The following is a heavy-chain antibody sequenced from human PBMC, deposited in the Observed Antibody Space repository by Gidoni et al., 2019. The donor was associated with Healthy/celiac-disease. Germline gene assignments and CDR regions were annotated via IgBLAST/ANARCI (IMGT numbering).Heavy chain of an antibody. Sequence: EVQLVESGGGLVQPGGSLRLSCAASGFTFSSYEMNWVRQAPGKGLEWVSYISSSGSTIYYADSVKGRFTISRDNAKNSLYLQMNSLRAEDTAVYYCARPVIAAAGVDAFDIWGQGTMVTVSS. CDR3: ARPVIAAAGVDAFDI. D-gene: IGHD6-13*01. CDR2: ISSSGSTI. CDR1: GFTFSSYE. J-gene: IGHJ3*02. V-gene: IGHV3-48*03.